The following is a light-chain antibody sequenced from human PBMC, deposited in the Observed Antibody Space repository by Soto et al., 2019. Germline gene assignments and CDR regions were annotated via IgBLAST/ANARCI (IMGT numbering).Light chain of an antibody. J-gene: IGLJ1*01. V-gene: IGLV2-14*01. CDR3: SSFTSRHTYV. CDR1: SSDIGRYNY. CDR2: DVS. Sequence: QSALTQPASVSGSPGQSTTISCTGTSSDIGRYNYVSWYQQLPGEAPKLIIYDVSDRPSGVSTRFSGSKSGNTASLTISGLQAEDEGDYYCSSFTSRHTYVFGTGTKLTVL.